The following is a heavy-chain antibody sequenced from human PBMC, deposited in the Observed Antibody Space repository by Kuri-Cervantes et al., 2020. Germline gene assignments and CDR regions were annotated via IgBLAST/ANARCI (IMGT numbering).Heavy chain of an antibody. Sequence: SETLSLTCTVSGVSISSYHWSWIRQPAGKGLEWIGRIYTSGSTNYNPSLKSRVTISVDKSKNQVSLKLNSVTAADTAVYYCASSGRDNFWSGYGVGGYYYMDVWGKGTTVTVSS. CDR3: ASSGRDNFWSGYGVGGYYYMDV. V-gene: IGHV4-4*07. D-gene: IGHD3-3*01. CDR1: GVSISSYH. CDR2: IYTSGST. J-gene: IGHJ6*03.